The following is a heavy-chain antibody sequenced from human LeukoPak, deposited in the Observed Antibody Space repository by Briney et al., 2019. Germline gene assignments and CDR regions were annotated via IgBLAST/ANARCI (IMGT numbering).Heavy chain of an antibody. CDR1: GFIFSSYW. J-gene: IGHJ2*01. V-gene: IGHV3-7*01. CDR2: IQQDGSEK. Sequence: PGGSLRLSCAASGFIFSSYWMSWVRQAPGKGLEWVASIQQDGSEKYYVDSVKGRFTISRDNAKNSLYLQINSLRAEDTAVYYCSGGNLYWYFDLWGRGTLVTVSS. CDR3: SGGNLYWYFDL. D-gene: IGHD4-23*01.